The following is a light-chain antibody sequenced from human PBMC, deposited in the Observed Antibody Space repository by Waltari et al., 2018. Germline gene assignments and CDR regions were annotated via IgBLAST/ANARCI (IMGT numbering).Light chain of an antibody. CDR3: SSYAGSSTYVV. V-gene: IGLV2-11*01. CDR2: DVT. J-gene: IGLJ2*01. Sequence: QSVLTQPRSVSGSPGQSVTISCTGPSSAVGDYNFVSWYQQHPGKAPKLLIYDVTNRPSGVPDRFSGSKSGNTASLSISGLQAEDEADYYCSSYAGSSTYVVFGGGTKLTVL. CDR1: SSAVGDYNF.